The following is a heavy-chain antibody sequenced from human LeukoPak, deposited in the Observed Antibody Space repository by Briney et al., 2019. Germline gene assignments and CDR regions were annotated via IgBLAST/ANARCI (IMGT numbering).Heavy chain of an antibody. Sequence: SVKVSCKASGGTFSSYAISWVRQAPGQGLEWMGRIIPIFGTANYAQKFQGRVTITTDESTSTAYMELSSLRAEDTAVYYCARVERWLQFLAWGQGTLVTVSS. CDR2: IIPIFGTA. D-gene: IGHD5-24*01. J-gene: IGHJ5*02. CDR3: ARVERWLQFLA. V-gene: IGHV1-69*05. CDR1: GGTFSSYA.